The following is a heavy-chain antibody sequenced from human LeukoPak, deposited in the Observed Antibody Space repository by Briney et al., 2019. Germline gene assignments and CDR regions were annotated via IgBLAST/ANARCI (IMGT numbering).Heavy chain of an antibody. CDR2: IRHDGSET. CDR3: ATAENTGYYSF. J-gene: IGHJ4*02. V-gene: IGHV3-30*02. D-gene: IGHD2/OR15-2a*01. CDR1: GFTFSTYG. Sequence: GGSLRLSCAASGFTFSTYGMHWLRQAPGKGPESVALIRHDGSETYHAESVKGRFTISRDNSKNTLYLQMGSLRAEDMAVYYCATAENTGYYSFWGQGTLVTVSS.